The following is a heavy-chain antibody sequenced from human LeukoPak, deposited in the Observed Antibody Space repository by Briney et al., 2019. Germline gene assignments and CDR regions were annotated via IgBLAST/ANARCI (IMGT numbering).Heavy chain of an antibody. V-gene: IGHV3-23*01. CDR2: ITWSGDST. D-gene: IGHD1-26*01. CDR1: GFSFSNYA. CDR3: AKSKMGAARTLFDY. Sequence: PGGSLRLSCAASGFSFSNYAMGWVRQAPGKGLEWGSAITWSGDSTYYADSVRGRFTISRDNSENMLFLQMDSLRAEDTAEYYCAKSKMGAARTLFDYWGQGILVTVSS. J-gene: IGHJ4*02.